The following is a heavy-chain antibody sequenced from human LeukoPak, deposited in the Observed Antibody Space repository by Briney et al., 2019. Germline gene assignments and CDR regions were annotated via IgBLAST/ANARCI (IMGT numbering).Heavy chain of an antibody. CDR1: SASFSGYF. V-gene: IGHV4-34*01. D-gene: IGHD3-10*01. CDR3: TRDRDGSGYPFRY. Sequence: SETLSLTCTVYSASFSGYFWSWLRQPPGKGLGCIGEVNHRGKINDNPSLKSRVSISVDTAKNQFSLKMASVTAADTAAYYCTRDRDGSGYPFRYWGQGTLATVSS. J-gene: IGHJ4*02. CDR2: VNHRGKI.